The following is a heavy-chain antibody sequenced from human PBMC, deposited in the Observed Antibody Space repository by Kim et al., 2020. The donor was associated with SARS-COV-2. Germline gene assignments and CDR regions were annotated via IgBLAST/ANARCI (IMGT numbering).Heavy chain of an antibody. CDR2: IYYSGST. CDR3: ARGKGFWSGKYYFDY. Sequence: SETLSLTCTVSGGSISSYYWSWIRQPPGKGLEWIGYIYYSGSTNYNPSLKSRVTISVDTSKNQFSLKLSSVTAADTAVYYCARGKGFWSGKYYFDYWGQGTLVTVSS. D-gene: IGHD3-3*01. CDR1: GGSISSYY. J-gene: IGHJ4*02. V-gene: IGHV4-59*01.